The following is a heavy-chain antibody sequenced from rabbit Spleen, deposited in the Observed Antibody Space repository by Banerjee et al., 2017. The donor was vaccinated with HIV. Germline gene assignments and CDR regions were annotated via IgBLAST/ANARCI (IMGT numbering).Heavy chain of an antibody. Sequence: QAVEESGGDLVKPGASLTLTCTASGFSFSYNDYMCWVRQPPGKGPEWIACIGAGVTYTTYYATWAKGRFTISKTSSTTVTLQMTSLTAADTATYFCARDSGTSFSSYGMDLWGPGTLVTVS. D-gene: IGHD8-1*01. V-gene: IGHV1S40*01. CDR2: IGAGVTYTT. J-gene: IGHJ6*01. CDR3: ARDSGTSFSSYGMDL. CDR1: GFSFSYNDY.